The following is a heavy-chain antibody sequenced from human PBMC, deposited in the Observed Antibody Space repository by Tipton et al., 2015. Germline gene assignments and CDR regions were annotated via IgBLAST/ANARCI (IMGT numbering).Heavy chain of an antibody. D-gene: IGHD6-13*01. CDR1: GESFSGYY. V-gene: IGHV4-34*01. CDR2: INHGGSS. J-gene: IGHJ4*02. CDR3: ARGAGNSSTWDFDY. Sequence: TLSLTCAVYGESFSGYYWSWIRQTPGKGLEWIGEINHGGSSNYKTSLNSRVSVSVDTSKNQFSLRVSSVTAADTAVYYCARGAGNSSTWDFDYWGQGSLVTVSS.